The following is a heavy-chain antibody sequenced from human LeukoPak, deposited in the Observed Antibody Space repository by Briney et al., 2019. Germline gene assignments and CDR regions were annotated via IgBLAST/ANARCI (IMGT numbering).Heavy chain of an antibody. V-gene: IGHV4-34*01. CDR3: ARRSPYSTGWSSYFDY. D-gene: IGHD6-19*01. J-gene: IGHJ4*02. Sequence: SETLSLTCAVYGGSFSTNYWSWIRQPPGKGLEWIGEIYRSGTTNYKPSLKSRVTISLDKSRNHFSLKLTSVTAADSAVYYCARRSPYSTGWSSYFDYWGQGALVTVSS. CDR2: IYRSGTT. CDR1: GGSFSTNY.